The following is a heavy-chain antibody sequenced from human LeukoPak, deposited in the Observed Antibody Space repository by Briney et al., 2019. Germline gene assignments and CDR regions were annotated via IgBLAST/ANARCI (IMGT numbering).Heavy chain of an antibody. CDR2: IIPILGIP. CDR3: ARDGRSDSSGYYFPSIDY. Sequence: WASVKVSCKASGGNFSSYAISWVRQAPGQGLEWMGRIIPILGIPIYAQKFQRRVTITADKSTSTAYMELSSLRSEDTAVYYCARDGRSDSSGYYFPSIDYWGQGTLVTVSS. V-gene: IGHV1-69*04. D-gene: IGHD3-22*01. CDR1: GGNFSSYA. J-gene: IGHJ4*02.